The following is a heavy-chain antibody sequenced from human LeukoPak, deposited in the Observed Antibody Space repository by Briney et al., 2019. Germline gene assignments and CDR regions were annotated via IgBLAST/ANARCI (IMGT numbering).Heavy chain of an antibody. CDR3: AREREGDFDY. D-gene: IGHD5-24*01. J-gene: IGHJ4*02. CDR2: IYYSGST. CDR1: GGSVSGGSYY. V-gene: IGHV4-61*01. Sequence: SETLSLTCIVSGGSVSGGSYYWNWIRQPPGKGLEWIGYIYYSGSTNYNPSLKSRVTISVDTSKNQFSLKLSSVTAADTAVYYCAREREGDFDYWGQGTLVTVSS.